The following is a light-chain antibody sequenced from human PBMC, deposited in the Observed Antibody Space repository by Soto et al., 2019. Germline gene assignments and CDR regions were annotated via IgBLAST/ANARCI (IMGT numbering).Light chain of an antibody. CDR3: NSYTRSTTLV. J-gene: IGLJ2*01. CDR2: DVS. Sequence: QSALTQPASVSGSPGQSITISCTGTSSDVGGYDYVSWYQQHPGKAPKLMIYDVSSRPSGVSNRFSGSKSGSTASLTISGLQAEDEADYYCNSYTRSTTLVFGGGTKLTVL. CDR1: SSDVGGYDY. V-gene: IGLV2-14*03.